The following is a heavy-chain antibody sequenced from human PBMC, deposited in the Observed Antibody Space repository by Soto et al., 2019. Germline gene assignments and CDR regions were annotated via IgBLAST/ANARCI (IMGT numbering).Heavy chain of an antibody. D-gene: IGHD3-16*01. Sequence: SETLSLTCTVSGGSISSYYWSWIRQPPGKGLEWIGYIYYSGSTSYNPSLKSRVTISVDTSKNQFSLKLSSVTAADTAVYYCARGEERVGMPSGYWGQGTLVTVSS. CDR1: GGSISSYY. J-gene: IGHJ4*02. CDR2: IYYSGST. V-gene: IGHV4-59*01. CDR3: ARGEERVGMPSGY.